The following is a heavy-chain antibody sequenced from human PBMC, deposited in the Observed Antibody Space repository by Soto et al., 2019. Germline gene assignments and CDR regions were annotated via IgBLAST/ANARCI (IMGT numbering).Heavy chain of an antibody. D-gene: IGHD6-19*01. CDR2: MHYSGST. Sequence: QLQLQESGPGLVKPSETLSLICTVSGGSISSSGYYWGWIRQPPGKGLEWIGSMHYSGSTYYNPSLKSRVTIPLDPSNNQFSLTLNSVTASDTAVYYCARRGSGWFFDYWGQGTLVTVSS. CDR3: ARRGSGWFFDY. CDR1: GGSISSSGYY. J-gene: IGHJ4*02. V-gene: IGHV4-39*01.